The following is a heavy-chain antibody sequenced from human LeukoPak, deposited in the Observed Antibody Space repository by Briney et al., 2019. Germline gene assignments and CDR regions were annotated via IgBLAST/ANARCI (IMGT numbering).Heavy chain of an antibody. CDR3: ARASLSGYDPDFDY. Sequence: GASVKVSCKASGYTFTSYDINWVRQATGQGLERMGWMNPNSGNTGYAQKFQGRVTMTRNTSISTAYMELSSLRSEDTAVYYCARASLSGYDPDFDYWGQGTLVTVSS. CDR2: MNPNSGNT. CDR1: GYTFTSYD. V-gene: IGHV1-8*01. J-gene: IGHJ4*02. D-gene: IGHD5-12*01.